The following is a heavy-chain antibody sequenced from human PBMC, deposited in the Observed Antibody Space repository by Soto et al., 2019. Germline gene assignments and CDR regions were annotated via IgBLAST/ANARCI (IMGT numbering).Heavy chain of an antibody. CDR2: ISGSGATT. D-gene: IGHD3-9*01. J-gene: IGHJ5*01. CDR1: GFTFSACS. Sequence: GGSLRLSCAVSGFTFSACSMTWVRQAPGKGLEWVSGISGSGATTSYADSVKGRFTVSRDNSKNTLYLQMNSLRVEDTAVYHCAKLRYFDWSAYNWFEYWGQGTPVTVSS. V-gene: IGHV3-23*01. CDR3: AKLRYFDWSAYNWFEY.